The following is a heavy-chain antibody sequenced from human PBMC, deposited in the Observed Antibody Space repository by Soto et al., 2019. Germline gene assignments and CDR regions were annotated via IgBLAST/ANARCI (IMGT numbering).Heavy chain of an antibody. V-gene: IGHV4-4*02. J-gene: IGHJ5*02. D-gene: IGHD5-12*01. CDR3: ARVRGEYSGYDLYWFDP. Sequence: PSETLSLTCAVSSGSISSSNWWSWVRQPPGKGLEWIGEIYHSGSTNYNPSLKSRVTISVDKSKNQFSLKLSSVTAADTAVYYCARVRGEYSGYDLYWFDPWGQGTLVTVSS. CDR2: IYHSGST. CDR1: SGSISSSNW.